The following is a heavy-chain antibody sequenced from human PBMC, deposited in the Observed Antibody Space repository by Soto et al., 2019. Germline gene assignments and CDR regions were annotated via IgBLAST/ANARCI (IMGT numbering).Heavy chain of an antibody. CDR1: GCTFTDYW. J-gene: IGHJ6*02. V-gene: IGHV5-51*01. Sequence: PVASLRISCNVSGCTFTDYWIGWVRQLPGKCLEWMGIIYPCDSDTRYSPSFQGHFTITVDKSTNTAYLQWNTLRPEDTAVYYCAKEFGWELQLSHPYYNSGMDVWGQGTTVTVSS. CDR3: AKEFGWELQLSHPYYNSGMDV. D-gene: IGHD1-1*01. CDR2: IYPCDSDT.